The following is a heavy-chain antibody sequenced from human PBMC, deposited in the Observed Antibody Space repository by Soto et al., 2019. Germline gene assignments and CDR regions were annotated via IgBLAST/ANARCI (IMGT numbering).Heavy chain of an antibody. CDR2: VSGSGSNT. CDR1: GFTFSRYA. J-gene: IGHJ4*02. Sequence: GGSLRLSCVASGFTFSRYAMAWGRQAPGKGLEWVSGVSGSGSNTYYADSVKGRFTISRDNSKSALFLQMNSLRVEDTAVYYCAKDTEPVLGSPLPYWGQGTLVTVAS. V-gene: IGHV3-23*01. D-gene: IGHD1-1*01. CDR3: AKDTEPVLGSPLPY.